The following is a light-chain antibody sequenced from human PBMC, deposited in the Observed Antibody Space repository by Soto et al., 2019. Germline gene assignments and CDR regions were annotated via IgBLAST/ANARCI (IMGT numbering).Light chain of an antibody. CDR1: SSDVGGYNY. Sequence: QSVLTQPRSASGSPGQSITISCTGTSSDVGGYNYVSWYQQHPGKPPKLIIYEIFNRPSGVSHRFSGSKSGNSASLTISGLQAEDEADYYCSSYTTNNAHVFGGGTKVTVL. J-gene: IGLJ2*01. CDR3: SSYTTNNAHV. CDR2: EIF. V-gene: IGLV2-14*01.